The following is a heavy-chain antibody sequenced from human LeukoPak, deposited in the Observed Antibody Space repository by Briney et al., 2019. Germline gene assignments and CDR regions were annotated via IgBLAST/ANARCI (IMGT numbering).Heavy chain of an antibody. D-gene: IGHD3-16*01. CDR3: ARDGGWNFDY. J-gene: IGHJ4*02. CDR1: GFTFSSYT. V-gene: IGHV3-30-3*01. CDR2: ISYDGSNK. Sequence: PGRSPTLSCAASGFTFSSYTMHWVRQAPGKGLEWVAVISYDGSNKYYADSVKGRFTISRDNSKNTLYLQMISLGAEDTAVYYCARDGGWNFDYWGQRSLATVSS.